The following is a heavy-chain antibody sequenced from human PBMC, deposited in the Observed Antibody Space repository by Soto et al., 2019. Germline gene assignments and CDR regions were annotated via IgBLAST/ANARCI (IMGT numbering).Heavy chain of an antibody. CDR2: ISAGNGNT. J-gene: IGHJ4*02. CDR3: ARMMGPAATSDY. D-gene: IGHD6-13*01. CDR1: GYTFTSYA. Sequence: ASVKVSCKASGYTFTSYAMHWVRQAPGQRLEWMGWISAGNGNTKYSQKFQGRVTITRDTSASTAYMELSSLRSEDTAVYYCARMMGPAATSDYWGQGTLVTVSS. V-gene: IGHV1-3*01.